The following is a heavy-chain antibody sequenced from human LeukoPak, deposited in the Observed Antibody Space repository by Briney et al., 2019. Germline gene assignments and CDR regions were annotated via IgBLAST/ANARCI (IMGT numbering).Heavy chain of an antibody. J-gene: IGHJ4*02. CDR2: IYYSGST. D-gene: IGHD3-22*01. V-gene: IGHV4-39*01. Sequence: SETLSLTCTVSGGSISSSSYYWGWIRQPPGKGLEWIGSIYYSGSTYYNPSLKSRVTISVDTSKNQFSLKLSSVTAADTAVYYCARHCYDSSGYLDYWGQGTLVTVSS. CDR3: ARHCYDSSGYLDY. CDR1: GGSISSSSYY.